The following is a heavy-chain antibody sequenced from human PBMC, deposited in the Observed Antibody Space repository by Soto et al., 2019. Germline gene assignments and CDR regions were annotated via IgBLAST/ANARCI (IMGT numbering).Heavy chain of an antibody. V-gene: IGHV3-66*01. D-gene: IGHD3-16*01. CDR2: IYSGVST. CDR3: ARDPWAAEY. CDR1: GFTVSTKY. J-gene: IGHJ4*02. Sequence: DVQLVESGGGLVQPGGSLRLSCAASGFTVSTKYMSWVRQAPGKRLEWVRVIYSGVSTVYAASERGRINISRDNSKNTVKLQMNSRIAEDTARDYCARDPWAAEYWGQGTLVTVCS.